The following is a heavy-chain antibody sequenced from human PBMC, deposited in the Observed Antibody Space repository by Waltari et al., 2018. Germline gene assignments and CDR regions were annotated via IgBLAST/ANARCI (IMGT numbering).Heavy chain of an antibody. CDR2: ISRDEKNT. D-gene: IGHD3-22*01. J-gene: IGHJ4*02. CDR1: VFASSSYF. CDR3: AREDYYDRGSIGANFDY. Sequence: QVQLVESGGGLVQPGRSLRLSCAASVFASSSYFFRGFRQAPGKGLEWVAVISRDEKNTYYADSVKGRFTVSRDNSKNTIYLQMNSLKTEDTAVYYCAREDYYDRGSIGANFDYWGQGTLVTVSS. V-gene: IGHV3-30*03.